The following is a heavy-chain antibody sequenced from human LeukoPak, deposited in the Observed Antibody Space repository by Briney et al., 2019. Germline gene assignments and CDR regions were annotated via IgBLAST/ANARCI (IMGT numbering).Heavy chain of an antibody. J-gene: IGHJ3*02. CDR2: ISGSGGST. V-gene: IGHV3-23*01. Sequence: GGSLRLSCAASGFTFTTYAMSWVRQAPGRGLEWVSGISGSGGSTYYAGSVRGRFTISRDNAKNSLYLQMNSLRAEDTAVYYCARDYCSSTGCLFAFDIWGQGTMVTVSS. CDR1: GFTFTTYA. CDR3: ARDYCSSTGCLFAFDI. D-gene: IGHD2-2*01.